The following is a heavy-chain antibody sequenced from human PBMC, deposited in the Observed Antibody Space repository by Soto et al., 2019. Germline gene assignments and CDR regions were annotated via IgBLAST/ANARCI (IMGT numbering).Heavy chain of an antibody. CDR1: GGAISSYY. D-gene: IGHD2-2*02. Sequence: SETLSLTCTGSGGAISSYYWSWIRQPPGKGLKWIRYIYYSGRTNYNPSPKSRVTISVDTSKNRFSLKLSSVTVAVTVVYFCARHKRTSFYTTFDYWGQGTLVTVSS. CDR2: IYYSGRT. CDR3: ARHKRTSFYTTFDY. V-gene: IGHV4-59*08. J-gene: IGHJ4*02.